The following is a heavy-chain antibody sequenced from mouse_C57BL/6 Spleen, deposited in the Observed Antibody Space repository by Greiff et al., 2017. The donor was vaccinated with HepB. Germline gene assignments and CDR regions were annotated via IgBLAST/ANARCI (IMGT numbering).Heavy chain of an antibody. CDR1: GFTFSSYA. V-gene: IGHV5-4*03. CDR2: ISDGGSYT. CDR3: ARGPFITTVVARYFDV. J-gene: IGHJ1*03. D-gene: IGHD1-1*01. Sequence: EVMLVESGGGLVKPGGSLKLSCAASGFTFSSYAMSWVRQTPEKRLEWVATISDGGSYTYYPDNVKGRFTISRDNAKNNLYLQMSHLKSEDTAMYYCARGPFITTVVARYFDVWGTGTTVTVSS.